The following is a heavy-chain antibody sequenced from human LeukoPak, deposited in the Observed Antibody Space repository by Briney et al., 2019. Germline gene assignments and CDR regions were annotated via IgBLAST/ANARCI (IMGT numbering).Heavy chain of an antibody. J-gene: IGHJ4*02. CDR3: ARGPLFGVVIRSPYDY. V-gene: IGHV1-2*02. Sequence: ASVKVSCKASGYTFTGYYMHWVRLAPGQGLEWMGWINPNSGGTNYAQKFQGRVTMTRDTSISTAYMELSRLRSDDTAVYYCARGPLFGVVIRSPYDYWGQGTLVTVSS. CDR1: GYTFTGYY. D-gene: IGHD3-3*01. CDR2: INPNSGGT.